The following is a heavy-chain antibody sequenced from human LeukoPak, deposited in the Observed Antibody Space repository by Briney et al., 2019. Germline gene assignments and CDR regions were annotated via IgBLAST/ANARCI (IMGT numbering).Heavy chain of an antibody. J-gene: IGHJ3*02. Sequence: SETLSLTCAVYGGSFSGYYWSWIRQPPGKGLEWIGEINHSGSTNYNPSLKSRVTISVDTSKNQFSLKLSSVTAADTAVYYCARGRLGSGWYECAFDIWAKGQWSPSLQ. CDR3: ARGRLGSGWYECAFDI. CDR2: INHSGST. CDR1: GGSFSGYY. D-gene: IGHD6-19*01. V-gene: IGHV4-34*01.